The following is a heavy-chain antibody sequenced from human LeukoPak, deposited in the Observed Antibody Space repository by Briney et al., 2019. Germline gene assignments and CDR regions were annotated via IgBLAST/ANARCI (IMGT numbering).Heavy chain of an antibody. CDR2: ISYDGSNK. CDR1: GFTFSSYA. J-gene: IGHJ4*02. D-gene: IGHD6-13*01. CDR3: ARDWIRYSSSWYRLDY. V-gene: IGHV3-30-3*01. Sequence: GGSLRLSCAASGFTFSSYAMHWVRQAPGKGLEWVAVISYDGSNKYYADSVKGRFTISRDNSKNTLYLQMNSLRAEDTAVYYCARDWIRYSSSWYRLDYWGQGTLVTVSS.